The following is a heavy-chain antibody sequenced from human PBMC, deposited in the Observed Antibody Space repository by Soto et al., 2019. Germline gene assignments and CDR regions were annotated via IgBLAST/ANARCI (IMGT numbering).Heavy chain of an antibody. J-gene: IGHJ6*02. CDR3: ARVRVLRYTSGWAGSDYYYGMDV. Sequence: ASVKVSCKASGYSFTSYYMHWVRQAPGQGLEWMGIINPSGGSTSYAQKFQGRVTMTRDTYTSTVYMELSSLRSEDTAVYYCARVRVLRYTSGWAGSDYYYGMDVWGQGTTVTVSS. CDR1: GYSFTSYY. D-gene: IGHD6-19*01. V-gene: IGHV1-46*01. CDR2: INPSGGST.